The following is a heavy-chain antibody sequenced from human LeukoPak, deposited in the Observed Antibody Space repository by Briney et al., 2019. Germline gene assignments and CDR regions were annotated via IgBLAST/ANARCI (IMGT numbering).Heavy chain of an antibody. D-gene: IGHD2-2*01. CDR3: ARVGGCSSSSCYAFDI. V-gene: IGHV4-38-2*01. CDR1: GFSISSGYY. J-gene: IGHJ3*02. Sequence: SETLSLTCAVSGFSISSGYYWSWIRQPPGKGLEFIGSIFHSGSTLYTPSLKSRVTISVDTSKNQFSLKLSSVTAADTAVIYCARVGGCSSSSCYAFDIWGQGTVVTVSS. CDR2: IFHSGST.